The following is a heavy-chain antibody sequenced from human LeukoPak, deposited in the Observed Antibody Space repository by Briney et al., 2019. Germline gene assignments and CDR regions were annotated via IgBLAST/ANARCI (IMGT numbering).Heavy chain of an antibody. V-gene: IGHV3-23*01. CDR1: RFTFSSYA. D-gene: IGHD1-26*01. Sequence: GGSLRLSCADSRFTFSSYAMNWVRQAPGKGLEWVSGISGSGGSRYYADSVKGRFTISRDNAKNSLNLQMNSLRAEDTAVYYCARETRGSYVPGLDSWGQGTLVTVSS. CDR3: ARETRGSYVPGLDS. CDR2: ISGSGGSR. J-gene: IGHJ4*02.